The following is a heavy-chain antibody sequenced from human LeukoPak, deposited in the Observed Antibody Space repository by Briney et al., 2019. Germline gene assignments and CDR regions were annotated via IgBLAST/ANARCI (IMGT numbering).Heavy chain of an antibody. CDR1: GGSISSYY. CDR3: ARRGYDYVWGSYRYWDY. Sequence: ASETLSLTCTVSGGSISSYYWSWIRQPPGKGLEWIGYIHYSGSTNYNPSLKSRATISVDTSKNQFSLKLSSVTAADTAVYYCARRGYDYVWGSYRYWDYWGQGTLVTVSS. V-gene: IGHV4-59*01. D-gene: IGHD3-16*02. CDR2: IHYSGST. J-gene: IGHJ4*02.